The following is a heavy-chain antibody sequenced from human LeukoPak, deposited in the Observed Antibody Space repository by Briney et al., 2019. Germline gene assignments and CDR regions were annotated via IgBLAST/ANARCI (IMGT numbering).Heavy chain of an antibody. J-gene: IGHJ5*02. Sequence: GGSLRLSCAASGFTFNDYYMSWIRQAPGKGLEWLSYINIGGTNTHYADSVKGRFTISRDNAKKSLYLEMNNLRADDTAVYYCATDGAGFDTWGQGVLVTVSS. CDR3: ATDGAGFDT. V-gene: IGHV3-11*01. CDR1: GFTFNDYY. CDR2: INIGGTNT.